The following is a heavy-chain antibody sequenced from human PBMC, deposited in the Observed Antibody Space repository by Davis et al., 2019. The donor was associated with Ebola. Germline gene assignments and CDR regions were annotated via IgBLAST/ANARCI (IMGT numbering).Heavy chain of an antibody. CDR1: GYSFSNFW. V-gene: IGHV5-51*01. CDR2: IYPGDSDT. CDR3: ARRAAVAYDHVWGISRHDAFDI. D-gene: IGHD3-16*01. Sequence: GESLKISCKGSGYSFSNFWIGWVRQMPGKGLEWVGTIYPGDSDTRYSPSFQGQVTISADKSIATAYLQWSSLKASDTAMYYCARRAAVAYDHVWGISRHDAFDIWGQGTMVTVSS. J-gene: IGHJ3*02.